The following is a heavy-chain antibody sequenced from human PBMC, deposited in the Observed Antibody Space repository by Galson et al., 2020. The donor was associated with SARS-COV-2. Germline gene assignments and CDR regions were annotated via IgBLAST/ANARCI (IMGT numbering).Heavy chain of an antibody. V-gene: IGHV3-30*04. CDR3: ATLKTGMTVSLFDP. D-gene: IGHD1-1*01. Sequence: GGSLRLSCVASGLTLSTYAMHWVRQAPGKGLEWVTFISYDGSNKHYADSVKGRFTISRDNSKSTLYLQMNGLRAEDTAVYYCATLKTGMTVSLFDPWGHGTLVTVSS. CDR1: GLTLSTYA. J-gene: IGHJ5*02. CDR2: ISYDGSNK.